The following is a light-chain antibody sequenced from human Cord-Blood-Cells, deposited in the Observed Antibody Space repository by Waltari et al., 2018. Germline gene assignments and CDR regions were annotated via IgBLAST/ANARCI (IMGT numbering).Light chain of an antibody. Sequence: QSALTQPASVSGSPGQSITIPCTGTSSDVGSYNLVSRYQQHPGKAPKLMMYEGSKRPSGVSNRFSGSKSGNTASLTISGLQAEDEADYYCCSYAGSNTFVVFGGGTKLTVL. CDR1: SSDVGSYNL. J-gene: IGLJ2*01. CDR3: CSYAGSNTFVV. V-gene: IGLV2-23*03. CDR2: EGS.